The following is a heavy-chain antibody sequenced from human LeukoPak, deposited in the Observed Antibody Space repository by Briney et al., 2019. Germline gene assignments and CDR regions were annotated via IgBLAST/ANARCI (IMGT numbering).Heavy chain of an antibody. D-gene: IGHD6-13*01. CDR2: VYYSGST. CDR1: GGSISSYY. CDR3: AVAAAGTLDHFDY. Sequence: KASETLSLTCTVSGGSISSYYWSWIRQPPGKGLEWLGYVYYSGSTNYNPSLKSRVTISVDTSKNQFSLKLSSVTAADTAVYYCAVAAAGTLDHFDYWGQGTLVTVSS. J-gene: IGHJ4*02. V-gene: IGHV4-59*08.